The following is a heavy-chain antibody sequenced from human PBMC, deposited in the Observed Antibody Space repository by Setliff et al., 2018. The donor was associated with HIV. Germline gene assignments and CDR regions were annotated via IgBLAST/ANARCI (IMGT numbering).Heavy chain of an antibody. CDR1: GVSVSSGSYY. Sequence: KTSETLSLTCTVSGVSVSSGSYYWSWIRQPAGKGLEWIGHIDTSGSTNYNPSVKSRVTISVGTSKNQFSLKMTSVTAADTAVYYCARAATFEYFLYWGQGTLVTVSS. CDR3: ARAATFEYFLY. CDR2: IDTSGST. V-gene: IGHV4-61*09. J-gene: IGHJ1*01.